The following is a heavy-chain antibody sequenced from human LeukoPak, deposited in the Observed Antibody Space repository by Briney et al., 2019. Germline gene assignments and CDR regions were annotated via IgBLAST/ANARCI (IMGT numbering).Heavy chain of an antibody. CDR2: ISSSSSYI. V-gene: IGHV3-21*01. CDR1: GFTFGSYS. J-gene: IGHJ5*02. CDR3: ARDTGGPNWFDP. Sequence: GGSLRLSCAASGFTFGSYSMNWVRQAPGKGLEWVSSISSSSSYIYYADSVKGRFTISRDNAKNSLYLQMNSLRAEDTAVYYCARDTGGPNWFDPWGQGTLVTVSS. D-gene: IGHD2-8*02.